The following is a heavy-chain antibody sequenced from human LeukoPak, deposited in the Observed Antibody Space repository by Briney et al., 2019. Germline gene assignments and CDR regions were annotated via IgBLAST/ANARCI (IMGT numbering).Heavy chain of an antibody. CDR1: GGTFSSYA. CDR3: ARAGVHYHDSSGYYYVDY. D-gene: IGHD3-22*01. J-gene: IGHJ4*02. Sequence: SVKVSCKASGGTFSSYAISWVRQDPGQGLEWMGGIIPIFGTANYAQKFQGRVTITADESTSTAYMELSSLRSEDTAVYYCARAGVHYHDSSGYYYVDYWGQGTLVTVSS. V-gene: IGHV1-69*13. CDR2: IIPIFGTA.